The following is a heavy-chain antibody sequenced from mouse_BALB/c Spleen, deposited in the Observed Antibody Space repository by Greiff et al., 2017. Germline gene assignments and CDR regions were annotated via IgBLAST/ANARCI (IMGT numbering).Heavy chain of an antibody. D-gene: IGHD2-1*01. Sequence: QVQLKQPGAELVRPGASVKLSCKASGYTFTSYWINWVKQRPGQGLEWIGNIYPSDSYTNYNQKFKDKATLTVDKSSSTAYMQLSSPTSEDSAVYYCTRSVGNYYAMDYWGQGTSVTVSS. J-gene: IGHJ4*01. CDR3: TRSVGNYYAMDY. CDR1: GYTFTSYW. V-gene: IGHV1-69*02. CDR2: IYPSDSYT.